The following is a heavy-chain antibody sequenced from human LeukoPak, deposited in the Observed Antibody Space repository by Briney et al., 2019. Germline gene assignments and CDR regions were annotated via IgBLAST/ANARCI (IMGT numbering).Heavy chain of an antibody. D-gene: IGHD1-20*01. J-gene: IGHJ4*02. CDR2: ISGSGDST. CDR3: AKRGGITGTTPPWV. Sequence: GVLRLSCAASGFTFSSYAMSWVRQAPGKGLEWVSAISGSGDSTNYADSVKGRFTISRDNSKNTLYLQMNSLRVEDTAVYYCAKRGGITGTTPPWVWGQGTLVTVSS. CDR1: GFTFSSYA. V-gene: IGHV3-23*01.